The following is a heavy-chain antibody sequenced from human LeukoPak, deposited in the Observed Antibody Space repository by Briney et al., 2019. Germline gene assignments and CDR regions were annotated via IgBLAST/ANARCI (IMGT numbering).Heavy chain of an antibody. Sequence: SETLSLTCTVSGGSISSSSYYWGWIRQPPGKALEWIGSIYYSGSTNYNPSLKSRVTISVDTSKNQFSLKLSSVTAADTAVYYCARRKSITMIVVVPSYYFDYWGQGTLVTVSS. CDR3: ARRKSITMIVVVPSYYFDY. D-gene: IGHD3-22*01. CDR1: GGSISSSSYY. CDR2: IYYSGST. J-gene: IGHJ4*02. V-gene: IGHV4-39*07.